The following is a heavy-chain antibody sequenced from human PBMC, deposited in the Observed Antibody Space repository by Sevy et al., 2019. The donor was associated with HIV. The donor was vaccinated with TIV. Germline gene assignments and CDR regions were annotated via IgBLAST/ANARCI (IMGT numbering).Heavy chain of an antibody. J-gene: IGHJ6*03. Sequence: ASVKVSCKVSGYTLTELSMHWVRQAPGKGLEWMGGFDPEDGEKIYAQRFQGRVTMTEDTSTDTAYMELSSLRSEVTAVYYCATDLPYVWGGYRFRYYYMDVWGKGTTVTVSS. V-gene: IGHV1-24*01. CDR1: GYTLTELS. CDR2: FDPEDGEK. D-gene: IGHD3-16*02. CDR3: ATDLPYVWGGYRFRYYYMDV.